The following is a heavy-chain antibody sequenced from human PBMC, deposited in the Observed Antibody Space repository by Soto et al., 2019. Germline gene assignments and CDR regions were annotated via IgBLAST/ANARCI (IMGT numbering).Heavy chain of an antibody. CDR3: ATSGYTSLDY. CDR2: ISSSGSTI. J-gene: IGHJ4*02. V-gene: IGHV3-48*03. D-gene: IGHD6-13*01. Sequence: PGGSLRLSCAASGFTFSSYEMNWVRQAPGKGLEWVSYISSSGSTIYYADSVKGRFTISRDNAKNSLYLQMNSLRAEDTAVYYCATSGYTSLDYWGQGTLVTVSS. CDR1: GFTFSSYE.